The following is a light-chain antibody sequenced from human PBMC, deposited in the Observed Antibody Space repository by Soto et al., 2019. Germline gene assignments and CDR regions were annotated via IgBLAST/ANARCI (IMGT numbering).Light chain of an antibody. CDR3: QQRSNGPLT. CDR2: DAS. V-gene: IGKV3-11*01. J-gene: IGKJ4*02. CDR1: QSVSSY. Sequence: EIVLTQSPATLSLSPGERATLSCRASQSVSSYLAWYQQKPGQAPRLLIYDASNRATGIPARFSGSGSGTDFTLTSSSLEPEDFAVYYCQQRSNGPLTVGGGTKVEIK.